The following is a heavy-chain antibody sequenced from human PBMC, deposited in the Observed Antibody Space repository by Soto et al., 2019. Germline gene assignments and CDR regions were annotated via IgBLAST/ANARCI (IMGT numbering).Heavy chain of an antibody. D-gene: IGHD6-13*01. J-gene: IGHJ4*02. Sequence: GGSLRLSCAASGFVFSSFGMHWVRQAPGKGLEWVSMIWYDGSNTYYADSVKGRFTISRDNSRNTVYLQMNSLRAEDTAVYYCARDLLGSAGHFDYWGQGTLVTVSS. CDR1: GFVFSSFG. CDR3: ARDLLGSAGHFDY. V-gene: IGHV3-33*01. CDR2: IWYDGSNT.